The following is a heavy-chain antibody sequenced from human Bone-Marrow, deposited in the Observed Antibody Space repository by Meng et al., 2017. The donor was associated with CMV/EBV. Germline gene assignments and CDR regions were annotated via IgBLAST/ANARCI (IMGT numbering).Heavy chain of an antibody. D-gene: IGHD3-3*01. CDR1: GFTFSSYW. Sequence: GESLKISCAASGFTFSSYWMHWVRQAPGKGLVWVSRINSDGSSTSYADSVKGRFTISRDNAKNTLYLQMNSLRAEDTAVYYCARENDQRPSYDFWSGYYKVHYYGMDVWGQRTTVTVSS. J-gene: IGHJ6*02. CDR2: INSDGSST. CDR3: ARENDQRPSYDFWSGYYKVHYYGMDV. V-gene: IGHV3-74*01.